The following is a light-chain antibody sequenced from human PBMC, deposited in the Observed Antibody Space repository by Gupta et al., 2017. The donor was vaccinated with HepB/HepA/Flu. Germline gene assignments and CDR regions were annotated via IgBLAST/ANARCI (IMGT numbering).Light chain of an antibody. CDR3: KQDVQWPRT. CDR1: ESVNFN. V-gene: IGKV3-15*01. Sequence: MVMTQSPATLSVSPGGSATLSCSASESVNFNLAWSQQKPGQTPRRLIHAASTRATGIPARFSGSGSGTEFTLNISRVESEDFAVYYCKQDVQWPRTFGQGTKVEIK. J-gene: IGKJ1*01. CDR2: AAS.